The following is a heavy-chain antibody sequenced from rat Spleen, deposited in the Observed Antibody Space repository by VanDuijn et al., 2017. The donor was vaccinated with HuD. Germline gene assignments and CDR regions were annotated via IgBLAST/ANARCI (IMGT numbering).Heavy chain of an antibody. CDR3: ARSDGVHYYLPFAD. V-gene: IGHV3-3*01. Sequence: EVQLQESGPGLVKPSQSLSLTCSVTGYSITSSYRWNWIRKFPGDKLEWMGYINSAGSTVYNPSLNSRISITRDTSKNQFFLLINSVTTEDTATYYCARSDGVHYYLPFADWGQGTLVTVSS. CDR2: INSAGST. CDR1: GYSITSSYR. J-gene: IGHJ3*01. D-gene: IGHD1-12*02.